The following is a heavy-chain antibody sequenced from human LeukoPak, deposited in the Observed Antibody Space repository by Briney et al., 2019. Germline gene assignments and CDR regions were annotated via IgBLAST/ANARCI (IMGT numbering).Heavy chain of an antibody. V-gene: IGHV3-23*01. CDR2: ISGSGGST. CDR3: AKDLGELLPYGMDV. Sequence: SGGSLRLSCAASGFTFSSYAMSWVRQAPGKGLEWVSAISGSGGSTYYADSVKGRFTISRDNSKNTLYLQMNSLRAEDTAVYYCAKDLGELLPYGMDVWGQGTTVTVSS. J-gene: IGHJ6*02. D-gene: IGHD1-26*01. CDR1: GFTFSSYA.